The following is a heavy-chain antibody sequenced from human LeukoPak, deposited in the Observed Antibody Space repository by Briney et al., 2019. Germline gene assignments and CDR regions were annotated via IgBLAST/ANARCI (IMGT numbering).Heavy chain of an antibody. CDR2: IYYSGST. J-gene: IGHJ4*02. V-gene: IGHV4-39*01. D-gene: IGHD3-10*01. Sequence: SETLSLTCTVSGDSISSSSYYWGWIRQPPGKGLEWIGNIYYSGSTYYNPSLKSRVTISVDTSKNQFSLKLSFVTAADTAIYYCARRGLLVRANFDYWGQGTLVTVSS. CDR1: GDSISSSSYY. CDR3: ARRGLLVRANFDY.